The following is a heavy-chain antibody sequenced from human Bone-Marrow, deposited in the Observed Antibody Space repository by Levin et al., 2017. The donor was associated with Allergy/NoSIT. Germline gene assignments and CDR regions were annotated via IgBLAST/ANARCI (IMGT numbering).Heavy chain of an antibody. CDR2: MNPNSGAS. D-gene: IGHD6-13*01. Sequence: ASVKVSCKASGYTFTTHDIDWMRLAPGQGLEWIGWMNPNSGASGHAQKFQGRISMTRDTSIDTAYLELRSLTSADTAVYYCGRGGPAAGFDYWGQGTRVTVSS. V-gene: IGHV1-8*01. J-gene: IGHJ4*02. CDR1: GYTFTTHD. CDR3: GRGGPAAGFDY.